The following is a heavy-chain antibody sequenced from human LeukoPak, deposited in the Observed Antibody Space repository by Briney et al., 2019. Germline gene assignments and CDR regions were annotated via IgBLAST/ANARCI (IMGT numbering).Heavy chain of an antibody. D-gene: IGHD2/OR15-2a*01. CDR3: AKGSGGGPLWPFDY. Sequence: ASVKVSCKVSGYTLTELSMHWVRQAPGKGLEWMGGFDPEDGETIYAQKFQGRVTMTEDTSTDTAYMELSSLRSEDTAVYYCAKGSGGGPLWPFDYWGQGTLVTVSS. CDR2: FDPEDGET. J-gene: IGHJ4*02. V-gene: IGHV1-24*01. CDR1: GYTLTELS.